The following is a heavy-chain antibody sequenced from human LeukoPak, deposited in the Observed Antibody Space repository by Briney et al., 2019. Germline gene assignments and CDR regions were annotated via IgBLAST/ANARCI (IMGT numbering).Heavy chain of an antibody. Sequence: ASVKVSCKASGYTFTSYYMHWVRQAPGQGFEWMGIINPSGGSTSYAQKFQGRVTMTRDTSTSTVYMELSSLRSEDTAVYYCASSRRDDYDFWRRAFDIWGQGTMVTVSS. CDR1: GYTFTSYY. CDR2: INPSGGST. D-gene: IGHD3-3*01. V-gene: IGHV1-46*01. CDR3: ASSRRDDYDFWRRAFDI. J-gene: IGHJ3*02.